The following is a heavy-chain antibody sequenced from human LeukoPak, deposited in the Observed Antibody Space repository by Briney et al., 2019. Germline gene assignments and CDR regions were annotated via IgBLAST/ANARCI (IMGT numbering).Heavy chain of an antibody. Sequence: PGESLKISCKGSGYSFTNYWIGWVRQMPGKGLEWMGIIYPGDSDTRYSPSFQGQVTISADKSIDTAYLQWSSLKASDTAMYYCARRGYCSGVSCSAEYFQHWGQGTLVTVSS. J-gene: IGHJ1*01. CDR2: IYPGDSDT. V-gene: IGHV5-51*01. CDR3: ARRGYCSGVSCSAEYFQH. D-gene: IGHD2-15*01. CDR1: GYSFTNYW.